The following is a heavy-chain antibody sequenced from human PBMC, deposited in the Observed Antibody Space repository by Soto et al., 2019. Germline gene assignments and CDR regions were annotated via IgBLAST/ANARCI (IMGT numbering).Heavy chain of an antibody. V-gene: IGHV3-23*01. CDR2: ISGSGGRT. J-gene: IGHJ4*02. CDR1: GFPFSSYA. Sequence: EMQLLESGGGLVQPGGSLRLSCVASGFPFSSYAMSWVRQTPGKGLEWVSGISGSGGRTYYADSVKGRFTISRDNSNNTVDLQMNSLRPEDTAVYYCAKDRGWRIAIDYWGQGTLVTVSS. CDR3: AKDRGWRIAIDY. D-gene: IGHD6-13*01.